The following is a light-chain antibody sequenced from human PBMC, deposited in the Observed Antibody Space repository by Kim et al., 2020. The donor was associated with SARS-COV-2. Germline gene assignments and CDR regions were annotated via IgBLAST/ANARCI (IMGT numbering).Light chain of an antibody. CDR2: EDN. Sequence: KTVTISCTRSSGSIASNYVQWYQQRPGSAPTTVIYEDNQRPSGVPDRFSGSIDSSSNSASLTISGLKTEDEADYYCQSYDSSNQVFGGGTKLTVL. J-gene: IGLJ3*02. V-gene: IGLV6-57*03. CDR3: QSYDSSNQV. CDR1: SGSIASNY.